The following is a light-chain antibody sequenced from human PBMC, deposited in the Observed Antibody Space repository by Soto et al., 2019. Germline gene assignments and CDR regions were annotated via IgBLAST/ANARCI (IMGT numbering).Light chain of an antibody. Sequence: QAVLTQPPSVSGAPGQRVTISCTGSSSNIGAGYDVHWYQQLPGMAPKLLIYGNNGRPSGVPDRFSGSKSGTSASLAITGLQAEDEADYYCQSYDSSRSPHYVFGTGTKLTVL. CDR2: GNN. J-gene: IGLJ1*01. CDR1: SSNIGAGYD. V-gene: IGLV1-40*01. CDR3: QSYDSSRSPHYV.